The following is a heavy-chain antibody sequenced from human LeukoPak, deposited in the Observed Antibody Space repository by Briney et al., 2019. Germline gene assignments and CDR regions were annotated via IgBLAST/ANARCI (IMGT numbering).Heavy chain of an antibody. CDR2: VYFSGST. D-gene: IGHD5-18*01. V-gene: IGHV4-39*01. Sequence: PSETLSLTCTVSGASISRSPYCWGWIRQPPGKGLEWIGSVYFSGSTYYNPSLKSRVTISVDTSKNQFSLKLNSVTAADTAVYYCARLHQSDTAMIPYWGQGTLLTFSS. CDR3: ARLHQSDTAMIPY. CDR1: GASISRSPYC. J-gene: IGHJ4*02.